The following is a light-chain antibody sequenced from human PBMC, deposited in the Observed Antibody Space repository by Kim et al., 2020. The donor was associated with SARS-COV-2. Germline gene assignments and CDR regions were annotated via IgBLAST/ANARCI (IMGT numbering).Light chain of an antibody. CDR2: DVM. CDR1: SSDIGAYDY. V-gene: IGLV2-14*03. J-gene: IGLJ2*01. Sequence: GQSSTISCTGTSSDIGAYDYVSWNQRHPGKVPKLLIYDVMKRPSAVSYRFSGSKSGNTASLTISGLQAEDEADYFCSSYTTTHTLIFGGGTQLTVL. CDR3: SSYTTTHTLI.